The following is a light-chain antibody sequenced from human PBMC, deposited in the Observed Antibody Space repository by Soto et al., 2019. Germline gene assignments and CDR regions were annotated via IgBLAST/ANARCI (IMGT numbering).Light chain of an antibody. J-gene: IGKJ1*01. CDR3: QKYNGAPWT. CDR1: QGISNY. CDR2: AAS. Sequence: DIQMTQSPSSLSASVGDRVTITCRASQGISNYLAWYQQIPGKVPKLLIYAASTLESGVPSRFSGSGSGTDFTLTISSLQPEDVATYYCQKYNGAPWTFGQGTRVEIK. V-gene: IGKV1-27*01.